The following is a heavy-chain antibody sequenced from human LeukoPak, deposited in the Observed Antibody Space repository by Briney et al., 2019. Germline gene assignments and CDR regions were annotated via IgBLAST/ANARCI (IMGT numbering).Heavy chain of an antibody. J-gene: IGHJ5*02. V-gene: IGHV1-8*01. CDR2: MNPNSGNT. CDR3: AGVNSIFGVVIRFDP. Sequence: ASVKVSCKASGYTFTSYDINWVRQATGQGLEWMGWMNPNSGNTGYAQKFQGRVTMTRNTSISTAYMELSSLRSEDTAVYYCAGVNSIFGVVIRFDPWGQGTLVTVSS. D-gene: IGHD3-3*02. CDR1: GYTFTSYD.